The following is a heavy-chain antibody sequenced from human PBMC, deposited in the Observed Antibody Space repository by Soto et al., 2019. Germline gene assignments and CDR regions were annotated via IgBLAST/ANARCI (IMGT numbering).Heavy chain of an antibody. CDR2: ISAYNGNT. J-gene: IGHJ6*02. CDR3: ARGCISTSCPSLGGMDV. V-gene: IGHV1-18*01. Sequence: QVQLVQSGAEVKKPGASVKVSCKASGYTFTSYGISWVRQAPGQGLEWMGWISAYNGNTNYAQKLQGRVTMTTDTSTSTAYMELRSLRSDDTAVYYCARGCISTSCPSLGGMDVWGQGTTVTVSS. CDR1: GYTFTSYG. D-gene: IGHD2-2*01.